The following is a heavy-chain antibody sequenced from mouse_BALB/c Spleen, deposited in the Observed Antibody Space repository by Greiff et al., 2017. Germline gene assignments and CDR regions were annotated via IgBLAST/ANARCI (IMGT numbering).Heavy chain of an antibody. D-gene: IGHD2-2*01. CDR2: ISDGGSYT. J-gene: IGHJ3*01. V-gene: IGHV5-4*02. CDR3: ARDEEIYGYGFAY. CDR1: GFTFSDYY. Sequence: EVQVVESGGGLVKPGGSLKLSCAASGFTFSDYYMYWVRQTPEKRLEWVATISDGGSYTYYPDSVKGRFTISRDNAKNNLYLQMSSLKSEDTAMYYCARDEEIYGYGFAYWGQGTLVTVSA.